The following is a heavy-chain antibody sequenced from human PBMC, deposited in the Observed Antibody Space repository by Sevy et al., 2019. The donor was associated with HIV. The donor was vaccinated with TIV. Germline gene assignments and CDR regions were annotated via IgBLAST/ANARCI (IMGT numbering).Heavy chain of an antibody. V-gene: IGHV3-23*01. Sequence: GGSLRLSCAASGFTFSSYAMSWVRQAPGKGLEWVSAISGSGGSTYYADSVKGRFTISRDNSKNTLYLQMNSLRAEDTAVYYCAKGGYCSSTSGYGAYYGMDVWGQGTTVTVSS. CDR1: GFTFSSYA. CDR3: AKGGYCSSTSGYGAYYGMDV. CDR2: ISGSGGST. J-gene: IGHJ6*02. D-gene: IGHD2-2*01.